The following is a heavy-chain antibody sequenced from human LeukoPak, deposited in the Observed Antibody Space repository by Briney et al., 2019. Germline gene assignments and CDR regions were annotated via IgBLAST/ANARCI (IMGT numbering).Heavy chain of an antibody. V-gene: IGHV4-59*01. J-gene: IGHJ3*02. CDR3: ARDGGFWSGQDAFDI. D-gene: IGHD3-3*01. CDR2: IYYSGST. Sequence: SETLSLTCTVSGGSISSYYWSWIRQPPGKGLEWIGYIYYSGSTNYNPSLKSRVTISVDTSKNQFSLKLSSVTAADTAVYYCARDGGFWSGQDAFDIWGQGTMVTVSS. CDR1: GGSISSYY.